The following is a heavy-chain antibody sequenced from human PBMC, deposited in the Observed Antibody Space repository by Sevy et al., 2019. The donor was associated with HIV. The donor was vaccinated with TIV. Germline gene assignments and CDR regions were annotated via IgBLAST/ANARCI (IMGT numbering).Heavy chain of an antibody. Sequence: GGSLRLSCEASGFTFSNYEMNWVRQAPGKGLQWISYISTGGGNIYYSDSLKGRLTISRDNAKNSVHLQMNSLRAEDTALYYCANSRRDDYNFFFDYWGQGTLVTVSS. CDR2: ISTGGGNI. D-gene: IGHD4-4*01. J-gene: IGHJ4*02. V-gene: IGHV3-48*03. CDR1: GFTFSNYE. CDR3: ANSRRDDYNFFFDY.